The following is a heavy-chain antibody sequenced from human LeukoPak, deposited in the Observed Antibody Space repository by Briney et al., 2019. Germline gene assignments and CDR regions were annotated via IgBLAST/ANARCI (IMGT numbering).Heavy chain of an antibody. CDR2: ISSSGSTI. D-gene: IGHD3/OR15-3a*01. V-gene: IGHV3-48*03. Sequence: PGGSLRLSCAASGFTFSSYEMNWVRQAPGKGLEWVSYISSSGSTIYYADSVKGRSTISRDNAKNSLYLQMNSLRAEDTALYYCAREGLAFDYWGQGTLVTVSS. J-gene: IGHJ4*02. CDR3: AREGLAFDY. CDR1: GFTFSSYE.